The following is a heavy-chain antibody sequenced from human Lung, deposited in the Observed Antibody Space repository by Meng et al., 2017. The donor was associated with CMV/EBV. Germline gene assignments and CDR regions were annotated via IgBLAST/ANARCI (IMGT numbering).Heavy chain of an antibody. V-gene: IGHV1-2*02. Sequence: ASVKVSXKASGYTFTGYYIHWVRQAPGQGLEWMGWINPKSGDTNYAQKFQGRVSMTRDTSITTGYMELRSLRSDDTAVYYCAREQAGDYGSGQDAFDIWGQGXMVTVSS. J-gene: IGHJ3*02. CDR2: INPKSGDT. D-gene: IGHD3-10*01. CDR3: AREQAGDYGSGQDAFDI. CDR1: GYTFTGYY.